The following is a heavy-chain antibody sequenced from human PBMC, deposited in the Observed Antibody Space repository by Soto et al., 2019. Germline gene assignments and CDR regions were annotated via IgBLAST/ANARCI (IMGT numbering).Heavy chain of an antibody. J-gene: IGHJ5*02. V-gene: IGHV1-3*05. Sequence: QVQLVQSGAEEKKPGASVKVSCKGSGYTFNIFAIQWVRQAPGQSLEWMGWINVRTGNKKYSEKFQGRITITTDTSANTAYMDLSSLTSEDTAVYYCARDVAGDVNGGFDPWGQGTLVTVFS. CDR3: ARDVAGDVNGGFDP. D-gene: IGHD7-27*01. CDR2: INVRTGNK. CDR1: GYTFNIFA.